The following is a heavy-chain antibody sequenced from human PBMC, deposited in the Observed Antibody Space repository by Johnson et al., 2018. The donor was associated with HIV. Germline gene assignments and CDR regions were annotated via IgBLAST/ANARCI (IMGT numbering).Heavy chain of an antibody. CDR2: ISWNSGTL. Sequence: VQLVESGGGLVKPGRSLKLSCAASGFSFDDYAMHWVRQAPGKGLEWVSGISWNSGTLGYADSVKDRFTISRDNSKNTLYLQMKSLRAEDTAVYYCAKMVHGEPPWAFDIWGQGTMVTVSS. CDR3: AKMVHGEPPWAFDI. CDR1: GFSFDDYA. J-gene: IGHJ3*02. V-gene: IGHV3-9*01. D-gene: IGHD4-17*01.